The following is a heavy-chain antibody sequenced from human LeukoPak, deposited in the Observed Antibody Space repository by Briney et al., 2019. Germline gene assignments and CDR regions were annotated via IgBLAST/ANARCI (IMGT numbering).Heavy chain of an antibody. V-gene: IGHV1-2*02. CDR1: GSTFTAYY. J-gene: IGHJ6*03. CDR3: ARDVGDYSGYYYYMDV. CDR2: INPNSGGT. D-gene: IGHD4-11*01. Sequence: ASVKVSCKASGSTFTAYYIHWVRQAPGQGLEWMGWINPNSGGTNYAQKFQGRVTMTRDTSISTAYMELSRLRSDDTAVYYCARDVGDYSGYYYYMDVWGKGTTVTVSS.